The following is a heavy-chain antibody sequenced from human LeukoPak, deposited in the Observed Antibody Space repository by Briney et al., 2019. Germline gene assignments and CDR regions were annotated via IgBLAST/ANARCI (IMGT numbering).Heavy chain of an antibody. D-gene: IGHD3/OR15-3a*01. CDR2: MNPNSGNT. Sequence: WASVKVSCKASGYTFTSYDMNWVRQATGQGREWMGWMNPNSGNTGYAQKFQGRVNMTKNTSITTAYMELSSLRSEDTAVYYCARALSWTTESYYYMDVWVKGTTVTVSS. CDR3: ARALSWTTESYYYMDV. J-gene: IGHJ6*03. V-gene: IGHV1-8*01. CDR1: GYTFTSYD.